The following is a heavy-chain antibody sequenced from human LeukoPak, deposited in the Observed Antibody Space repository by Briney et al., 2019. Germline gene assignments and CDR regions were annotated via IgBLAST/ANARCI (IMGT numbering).Heavy chain of an antibody. D-gene: IGHD1-26*01. CDR1: GFTFDDYA. Sequence: GGSLRLSCAASGFTFDDYAMHWVRQAPGKGLEWVSGISWNSGSIGYADSVKGRFTISRDNSKNTLYLQMNSLRAEDTAVYYCARAGSGSHPKELGAFDIWGQGTMVIVSS. J-gene: IGHJ3*02. CDR2: ISWNSGSI. V-gene: IGHV3-9*01. CDR3: ARAGSGSHPKELGAFDI.